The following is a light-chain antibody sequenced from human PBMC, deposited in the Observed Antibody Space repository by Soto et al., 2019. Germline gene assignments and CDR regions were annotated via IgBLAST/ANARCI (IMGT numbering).Light chain of an antibody. V-gene: IGKV3-15*01. CDR2: GAS. Sequence: EIVMTQSPATLSVSPGERATLSCRASQSVNSNLAWYQQKPGQAPRILIYGASTRATAIPARFSGSGSGTEFTLTLSSLQSEDFAVYYCQQYNDWPRTFGGGTKVEIK. J-gene: IGKJ4*01. CDR1: QSVNSN. CDR3: QQYNDWPRT.